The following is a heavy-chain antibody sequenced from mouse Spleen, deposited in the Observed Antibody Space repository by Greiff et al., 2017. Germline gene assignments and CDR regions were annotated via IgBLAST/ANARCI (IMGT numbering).Heavy chain of an antibody. D-gene: IGHD1-1*01. J-gene: IGHJ2*01. CDR1: GYAFSSSW. CDR2: IYPGDGDT. V-gene: IGHV1-82*01. Sequence: QVQLQQSGPELVKPGASVKISCKASGYAFSSSWMNWVKQRPGKGLEWIGRIYPGDGDTNYNGKFKGKATLTADKSSSTAYMQLSSLTSEDSAVYFCARRPGSTVFDYWGQGTTLTVSS. CDR3: ARRPGSTVFDY.